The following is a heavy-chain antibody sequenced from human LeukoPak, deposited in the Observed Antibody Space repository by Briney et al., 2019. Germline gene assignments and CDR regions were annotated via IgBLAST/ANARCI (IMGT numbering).Heavy chain of an antibody. V-gene: IGHV3-23*01. CDR3: AKAGSGYHLTGGIDY. Sequence: PGGSLRLSCAASGFTFSSYGMSWVRQAPGKGLEWVSAISGSGGSTYYADSVKGRFTISRDNSKNTLYLQMNSQRADDTAVYYCAKAGSGYHLTGGIDYWGQGTLVTVSS. D-gene: IGHD5-12*01. CDR1: GFTFSSYG. CDR2: ISGSGGST. J-gene: IGHJ4*02.